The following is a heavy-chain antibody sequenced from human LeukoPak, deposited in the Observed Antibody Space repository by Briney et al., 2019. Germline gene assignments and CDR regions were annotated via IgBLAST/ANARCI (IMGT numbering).Heavy chain of an antibody. V-gene: IGHV1-18*01. Sequence: ASVKVSCKASGYTFTSYGIRWVRQAPGQGLEYMGWISAYNGNTNYAQKLQGRVTKTTDTSTSTAYMEARSLRSDDTAVYYCARVDNIITMIRDYWGQGTLVTVSS. D-gene: IGHD3-22*01. CDR1: GYTFTSYG. J-gene: IGHJ4*02. CDR2: ISAYNGNT. CDR3: ARVDNIITMIRDY.